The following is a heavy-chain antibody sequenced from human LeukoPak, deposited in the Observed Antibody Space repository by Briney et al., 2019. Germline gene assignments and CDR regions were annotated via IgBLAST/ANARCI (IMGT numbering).Heavy chain of an antibody. CDR3: ARDRVATTDY. CDR2: INHSGST. D-gene: IGHD5-12*01. CDR1: GGSFSGYY. J-gene: IGHJ4*02. V-gene: IGHV4-34*01. Sequence: SETLSLTCAVYGGSFSGYYWSWIRQPPGKGLEWIGEINHSGSTNYNPSLKRRVTTSVDTSKSQFSLKLSSVTAADTAVYYCARDRVATTDYWGQGTLVTVSS.